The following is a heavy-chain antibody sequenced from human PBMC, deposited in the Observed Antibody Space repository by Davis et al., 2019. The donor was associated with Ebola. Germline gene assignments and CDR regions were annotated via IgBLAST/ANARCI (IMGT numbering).Heavy chain of an antibody. Sequence: ASVKVSCKASGYTFTSYATHWVRQAPGQRLEWMGWNNAGNGNTKYSQKFQGRVTITRDTSASTAYMELSSLRSEDTAVYYCARDFSEFYYYGMDVWGQGTTVTVSS. J-gene: IGHJ6*02. D-gene: IGHD3-3*02. CDR1: GYTFTSYA. CDR2: NNAGNGNT. CDR3: ARDFSEFYYYGMDV. V-gene: IGHV1-3*01.